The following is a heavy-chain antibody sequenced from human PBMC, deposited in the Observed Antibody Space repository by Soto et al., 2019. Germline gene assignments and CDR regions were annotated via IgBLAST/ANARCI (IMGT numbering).Heavy chain of an antibody. J-gene: IGHJ5*02. CDR3: ARKDKSGYFNWFDP. CDR1: GYKFTSSW. D-gene: IGHD3-22*01. Sequence: PGESLKISCRTSGYKFTSSWIAWVRQKPGKGLEWMGIIFPSDFDTRYSPSFQGQVTISADRSTSTVFLQWASLKASDTAVYFCARKDKSGYFNWFDPWGQGTLVTSPQ. V-gene: IGHV5-51*01. CDR2: IFPSDFDT.